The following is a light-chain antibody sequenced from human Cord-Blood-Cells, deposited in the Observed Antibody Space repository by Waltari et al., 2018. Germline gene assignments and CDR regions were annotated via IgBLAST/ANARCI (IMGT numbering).Light chain of an antibody. Sequence: EIVLTQSPGTMSLSPGERATLSCRASQSVSSSYLAWYQQKPGQAPRLVIDGASSRATCIPDWFSGSWSGTEFTLTISRLEPEDFSVYYCQQYGSSPYTFGQGTKLEI. CDR3: QQYGSSPYT. J-gene: IGKJ2*01. CDR1: QSVSSSY. CDR2: GAS. V-gene: IGKV3-20*01.